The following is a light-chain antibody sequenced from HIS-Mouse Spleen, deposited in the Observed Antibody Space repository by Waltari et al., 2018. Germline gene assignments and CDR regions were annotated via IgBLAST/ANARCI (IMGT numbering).Light chain of an antibody. Sequence: QSALTQPASVSGSPGQSITLSCTGASSDVWSYNPVTRYQQHTGKAPKLMIYEGSERPSGVSNRFSGSKSGNTASLTISGLQAEDEADYYCCSYAGSSTWVFGGGTKLTVL. CDR1: SSDVWSYNP. J-gene: IGLJ3*02. CDR3: CSYAGSSTWV. CDR2: EGS. V-gene: IGLV2-23*01.